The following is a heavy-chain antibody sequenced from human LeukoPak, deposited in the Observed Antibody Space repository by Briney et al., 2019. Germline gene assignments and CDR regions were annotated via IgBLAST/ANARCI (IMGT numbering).Heavy chain of an antibody. J-gene: IGHJ2*01. V-gene: IGHV1-46*01. CDR1: GYIFTHSY. CDR2: INPSGGST. CDR3: ARGWGTAKTNYWYFDL. D-gene: IGHD7-27*01. Sequence: GASVKVSCKASGYIFTHSYIHWVRQAPGQGLDWMGLINPSGGSTNYAQKFQGRVSMTRDTSTGTVYMDLSSLRSEDTAVYFCARGWGTAKTNYWYFDLWGRGTLVTVSS.